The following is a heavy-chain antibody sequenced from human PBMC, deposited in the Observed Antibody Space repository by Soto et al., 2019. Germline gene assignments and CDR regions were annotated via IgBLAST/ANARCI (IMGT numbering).Heavy chain of an antibody. Sequence: SETLSLTCTVSGGSISSYYWSWIRQPPGKGLEWIGYIYYSGSTNYNPSLKSRVTISVDTSKNQFSLKLSSVTAADTAVYYCARTYYYGSGSYYNANPAFGYWGQGTLVTVSS. CDR3: ARTYYYGSGSYYNANPAFGY. CDR2: IYYSGST. CDR1: GGSISSYY. V-gene: IGHV4-59*08. D-gene: IGHD3-10*01. J-gene: IGHJ4*02.